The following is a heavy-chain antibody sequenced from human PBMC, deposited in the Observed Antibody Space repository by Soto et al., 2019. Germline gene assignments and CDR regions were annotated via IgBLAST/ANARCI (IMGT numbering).Heavy chain of an antibody. CDR2: INWNGGST. Sequence: EVQLVESGGGVVRPGGSLRLSCAASGFTFDDYGMSWVRQAPGKGLEWVSGINWNGGSTGYADSVKGRFTISRDNAKNYLYLQMISLGDEDTALYYCERDPGYGDYVYASPLNDAFDIWGQGTMVTVCS. CDR1: GFTFDDYG. D-gene: IGHD4-17*01. J-gene: IGHJ3*02. V-gene: IGHV3-20*04. CDR3: ERDPGYGDYVYASPLNDAFDI.